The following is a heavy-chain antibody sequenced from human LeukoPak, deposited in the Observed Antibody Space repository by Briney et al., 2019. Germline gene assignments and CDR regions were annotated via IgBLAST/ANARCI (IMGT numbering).Heavy chain of an antibody. Sequence: GGSLRLSCAASGFTFSNYWMSWVRQAPGKGLEWVANIKQDGSEKYYVDSVKGRFTISRDSAKNSLYLQMNSLRAEDTAVYYCARDRDPYYDFWSDYPTGAFDIWGQGTMVTVSS. CDR3: ARDRDPYYDFWSDYPTGAFDI. V-gene: IGHV3-7*01. CDR1: GFTFSNYW. CDR2: IKQDGSEK. J-gene: IGHJ3*02. D-gene: IGHD3-3*01.